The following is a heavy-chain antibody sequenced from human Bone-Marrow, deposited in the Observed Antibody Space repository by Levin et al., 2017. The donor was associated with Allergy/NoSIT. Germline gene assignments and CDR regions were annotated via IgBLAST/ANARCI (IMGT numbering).Heavy chain of an antibody. V-gene: IGHV3-30*18. CDR1: GFTFSSYG. CDR2: IAYDGTYK. CDR3: AKDRSAMGRGRAAD. D-gene: IGHD3-10*01. Sequence: GGSLRLSCAASGFTFSSYGMHWVRQAPGKGLEWVAFIAYDGTYKVYGDSVKGRFTVSRDNSKHTLYLQMNSLRAEDTAVDYCAKDRSAMGRGRAADWGQGTLVTVSS. J-gene: IGHJ4*02.